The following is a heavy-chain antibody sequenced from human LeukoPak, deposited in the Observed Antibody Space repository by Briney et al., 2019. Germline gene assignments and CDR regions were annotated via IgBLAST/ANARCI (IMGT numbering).Heavy chain of an antibody. CDR3: ARIHRYCSGGACYVLDY. CDR2: IYYSGST. CDR1: GGSISSYY. V-gene: IGHV4-59*01. D-gene: IGHD2-15*01. Sequence: SETLSLTCTVSGGSISSYYWSWIRQPPGKGLEWIGYIYYSGSTNYNPSFKSRITISVDASRNQFSLQLSSVTAADTAVYYCARIHRYCSGGACYVLDYWGQGTLVTVSS. J-gene: IGHJ4*02.